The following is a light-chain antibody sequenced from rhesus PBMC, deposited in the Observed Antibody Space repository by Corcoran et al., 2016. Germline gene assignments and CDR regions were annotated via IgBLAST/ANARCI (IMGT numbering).Light chain of an antibody. CDR3: QQYSSRPWT. CDR2: KAS. Sequence: DIQMTQSPSSLSASVGDTVTITCRASQGISSWLAWYQQKPGKAPKLLSYKASSLQSGVPSRFSGSGSWTDFTLTISSLQSEDFATYYCQQYSSRPWTFGQGTKVEIK. CDR1: QGISSW. V-gene: IGKV1-22*01. J-gene: IGKJ1*01.